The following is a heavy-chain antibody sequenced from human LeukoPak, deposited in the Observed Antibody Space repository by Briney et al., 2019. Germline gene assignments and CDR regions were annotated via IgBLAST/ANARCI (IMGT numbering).Heavy chain of an antibody. Sequence: GSLTLSCAASGFTFSYHWMTWIRQPPGKGLEWIGEINHSGSTNYNPSLKSRVTISVDTSKNQFSLKLSSVTAADTAVYYCARESGYDSNARAGGLDYWGQGTLVTVSS. D-gene: IGHD3-22*01. CDR1: GFTFSYHW. J-gene: IGHJ4*02. CDR3: ARESGYDSNARAGGLDY. CDR2: INHSGST. V-gene: IGHV4-34*01.